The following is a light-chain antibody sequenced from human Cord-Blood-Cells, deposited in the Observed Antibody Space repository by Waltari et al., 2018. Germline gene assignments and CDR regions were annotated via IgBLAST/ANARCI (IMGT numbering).Light chain of an antibody. Sequence: NFMLTQPHSVSESPGKTVTIPCTRSSGSIASNDVQWYQQRPGSAPTTVIYEDNQRPSGVPDRFSGSIDSSSNSASLTISGLKTEDEADYYCQSYDSSTLVFGGGTKLTVL. J-gene: IGLJ3*02. CDR3: QSYDSSTLV. CDR2: EDN. CDR1: SGSIASND. V-gene: IGLV6-57*03.